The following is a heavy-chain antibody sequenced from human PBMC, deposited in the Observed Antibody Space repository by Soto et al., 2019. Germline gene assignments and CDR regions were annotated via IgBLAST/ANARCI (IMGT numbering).Heavy chain of an antibody. Sequence: PSETLSLTCTFSGGSISSYYWSWIRQPPGKGLEWIGYVYYSGSTNHNPSLESRVTMSVDTSRNQFSLKLTSVTAADTALYYCAGRSYYASGPDYWGQGTLVTVSS. CDR2: VYYSGST. D-gene: IGHD3-10*01. CDR3: AGRSYYASGPDY. J-gene: IGHJ4*02. CDR1: GGSISSYY. V-gene: IGHV4-59*08.